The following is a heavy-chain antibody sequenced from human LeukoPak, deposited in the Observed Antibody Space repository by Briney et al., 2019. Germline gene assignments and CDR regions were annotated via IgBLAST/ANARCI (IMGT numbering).Heavy chain of an antibody. J-gene: IGHJ4*02. V-gene: IGHV1-18*01. D-gene: IGHD6-19*01. Sequence: GASVKVSCKASGYTFTSYGISWVRQAPGQGLEWMGWSSAYNGNTNYGQKLQGRVTMTTDTSTSTAYMELRSLKSDDTAVCYCARGGSSGWRTPNDDYWGQGTLVTVSS. CDR1: GYTFTSYG. CDR2: SSAYNGNT. CDR3: ARGGSSGWRTPNDDY.